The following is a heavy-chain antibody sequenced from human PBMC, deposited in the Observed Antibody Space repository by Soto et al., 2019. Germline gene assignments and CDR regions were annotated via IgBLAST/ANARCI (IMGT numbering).Heavy chain of an antibody. J-gene: IGHJ4*02. V-gene: IGHV1-69*12. CDR1: GGTFSSYA. CDR2: IIPIFGTA. Sequence: QVQLVQSGAEVKKPGSSVKVSCKASGGTFSSYAISWVRQAPGQGLEWMGGIIPIFGTANYAQKFQGRVTITADESTSTAYKELSSLRSEDTGVYYCARCREWGPFDYWGQGTLVTVSS. CDR3: ARCREWGPFDY. D-gene: IGHD1-26*01.